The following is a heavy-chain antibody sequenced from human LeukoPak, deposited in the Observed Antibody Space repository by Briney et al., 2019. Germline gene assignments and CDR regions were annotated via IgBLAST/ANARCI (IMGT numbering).Heavy chain of an antibody. V-gene: IGHV1-69*04. CDR3: ARAPPYNRVDY. CDR1: GGTFSSYA. D-gene: IGHD1-14*01. J-gene: IGHJ4*02. Sequence: SVKVSCKASGGTFSSYAISWVRQAPGQGLEWMGRIIPILGIANYAQKFQGRVTMTRDTSTSTVYMELSSLRSEDTAVYYCARAPPYNRVDYWGQGTLVTVSS. CDR2: IIPILGIA.